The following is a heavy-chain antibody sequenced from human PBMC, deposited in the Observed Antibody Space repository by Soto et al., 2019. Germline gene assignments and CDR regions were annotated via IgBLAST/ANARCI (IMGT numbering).Heavy chain of an antibody. Sequence: SVKVSCKASGGTFSSYAISWVRQAPGQGLEWMGGIIPIFGTANYAQKFQGRVTITADKSTSTAYMELSSLRSEDTAVYYCAIEAQERELLSHRVDYWGQGTLVTVSS. D-gene: IGHD1-26*01. V-gene: IGHV1-69*06. J-gene: IGHJ4*02. CDR2: IIPIFGTA. CDR1: GGTFSSYA. CDR3: AIEAQERELLSHRVDY.